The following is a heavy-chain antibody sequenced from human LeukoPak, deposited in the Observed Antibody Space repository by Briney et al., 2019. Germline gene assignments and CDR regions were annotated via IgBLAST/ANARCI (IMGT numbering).Heavy chain of an antibody. Sequence: GGSLRLSCAASGFTFSSYAMSWVRQAPGKGLEWVSAISGSGGSTYYADSVKGRFTISRENAKNSLYLQMNSLRAGDTAVYYCARLGPSYGMDVWGQGTTVTVSS. V-gene: IGHV3-23*01. D-gene: IGHD3-22*01. CDR2: ISGSGGST. CDR1: GFTFSSYA. J-gene: IGHJ6*02. CDR3: ARLGPSYGMDV.